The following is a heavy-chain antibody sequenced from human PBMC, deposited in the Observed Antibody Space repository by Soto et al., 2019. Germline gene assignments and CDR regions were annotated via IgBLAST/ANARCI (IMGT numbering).Heavy chain of an antibody. D-gene: IGHD2-2*01. Sequence: GGSLRLSCEASGFTFSSYSMNWVRQAPGKGLEWVSSISSSSSYIYYADSVKGRFTISRDNAKNSLYLQMNSLRAEDTAVYYCARKPGIGYCSSTSCYVAYYYGMDVWGQGTTVTVSS. CDR3: ARKPGIGYCSSTSCYVAYYYGMDV. V-gene: IGHV3-21*01. CDR1: GFTFSSYS. J-gene: IGHJ6*02. CDR2: ISSSSSYI.